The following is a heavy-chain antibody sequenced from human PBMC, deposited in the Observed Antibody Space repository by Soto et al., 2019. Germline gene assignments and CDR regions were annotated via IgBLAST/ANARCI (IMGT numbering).Heavy chain of an antibody. V-gene: IGHV4-34*01. Sequence: QVQLQQWGAGLLKPSETLSLTCAVYGGSFSGYYWTWIRQPPGTGLEWMGEINHSGSTNYNPSPKTRHTTPGDRSKTPSSPRPPPLTAADTVVYYCARDKITGRVAYCGERPLVPVSP. D-gene: IGHD2-8*02. CDR2: INHSGST. J-gene: IGHJ4*02. CDR1: GGSFSGYY. CDR3: ARDKITGRVAY.